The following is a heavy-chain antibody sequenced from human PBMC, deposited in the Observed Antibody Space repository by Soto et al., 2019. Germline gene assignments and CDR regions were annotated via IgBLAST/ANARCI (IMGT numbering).Heavy chain of an antibody. Sequence: SETLFLTCTVSGGSISSSSYYWGWIRQPPGKGLEWIGSIYYSGSTYYNPSLKSRVTISVDTSKNQFSLKLSSVTAADTAVYYCARRQGDSDYYYYGMDVWGQETTVTVSS. J-gene: IGHJ6*02. CDR1: GGSISSSSYY. CDR3: ARRQGDSDYYYYGMDV. D-gene: IGHD3-16*01. V-gene: IGHV4-39*01. CDR2: IYYSGST.